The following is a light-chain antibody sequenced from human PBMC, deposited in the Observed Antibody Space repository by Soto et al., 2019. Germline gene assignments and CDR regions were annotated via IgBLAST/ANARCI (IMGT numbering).Light chain of an antibody. V-gene: IGLV2-14*01. Sequence: QSALTQPASVSGSPGQSITISCTGTSSDVGGYNYVSWYQQHPGKAPKLMIYEVSNRPSGVSNRFSGSKSGNTASLTISGLQAEDEADYYCSSYTSSSTPCLVFGGGTKVTVL. CDR2: EVS. CDR3: SSYTSSSTPCLV. J-gene: IGLJ2*01. CDR1: SSDVGGYNY.